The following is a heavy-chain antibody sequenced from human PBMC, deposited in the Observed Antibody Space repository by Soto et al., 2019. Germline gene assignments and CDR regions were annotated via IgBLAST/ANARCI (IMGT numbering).Heavy chain of an antibody. J-gene: IGHJ4*02. CDR2: IKTSGDTT. CDR1: GFAFSNCA. CDR3: TKDVTGDIGADF. V-gene: IGHV3-23*05. Sequence: GGSLRLSXAASGFAFSNCAMSWVRQAPGKGLEWVSTIKTSGDTTFYADPVKGRFTTSRDDSKNTLYLQMNSLRAEDTATYYCTKDVTGDIGADFWGQGTPVTVSS. D-gene: IGHD2-21*02.